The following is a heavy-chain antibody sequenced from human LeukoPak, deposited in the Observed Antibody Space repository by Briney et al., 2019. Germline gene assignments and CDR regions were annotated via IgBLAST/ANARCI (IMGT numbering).Heavy chain of an antibody. D-gene: IGHD6-13*01. CDR2: IYYSGST. Sequence: SETLSLTCAVYGGSFSSYYWSWIRQPPGKGLEWIGYIYYSGSTNYSPSLKSRVTISVDTSKNQFSLKLSSVTAADTAVYYCARDHSSSWFGAFDIWGQGTMVTVSS. CDR3: ARDHSSSWFGAFDI. CDR1: GGSFSSYY. V-gene: IGHV4-59*01. J-gene: IGHJ3*02.